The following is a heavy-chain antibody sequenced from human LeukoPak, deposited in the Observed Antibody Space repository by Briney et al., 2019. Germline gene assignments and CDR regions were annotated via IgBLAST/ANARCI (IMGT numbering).Heavy chain of an antibody. V-gene: IGHV4-59*01. D-gene: IGHD3-22*01. CDR3: ASADYYDSSGHPRAFDI. Sequence: SETLSLTCTVSGGSISSYYWSWIRQPSGKGLEWIGYIYYSGSTNYNPSLKSRVTISVDTSKNQFSLKLSSVTAADTAVYYCASADYYDSSGHPRAFDIWGQGTMVTVSS. J-gene: IGHJ3*02. CDR2: IYYSGST. CDR1: GGSISSYY.